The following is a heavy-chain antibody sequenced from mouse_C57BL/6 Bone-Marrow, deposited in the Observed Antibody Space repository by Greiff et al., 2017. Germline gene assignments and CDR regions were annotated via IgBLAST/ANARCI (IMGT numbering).Heavy chain of an antibody. D-gene: IGHD2-3*01. CDR2: INPSSGYT. Sequence: QAQLQQSGAELARPGASVKMSCKASGYTFTSYTMHWVKPRPGQGLEWIGYINPSSGYTKYNQKFKDKATLTADKSSSTAYMQLSSLTSEDSAVYYCARGGWLLPWFAYWGQGTLVTVSA. CDR3: ARGGWLLPWFAY. V-gene: IGHV1-4*01. CDR1: GYTFTSYT. J-gene: IGHJ3*01.